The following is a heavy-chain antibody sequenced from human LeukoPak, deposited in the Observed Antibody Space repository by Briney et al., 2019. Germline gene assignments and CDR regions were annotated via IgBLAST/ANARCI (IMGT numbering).Heavy chain of an antibody. V-gene: IGHV1-8*01. CDR1: GYTFTNYE. CDR2: MNPRNGNT. J-gene: IGHJ5*02. Sequence: GASVKVSCKASGYTFTNYEINWVRQATGQGLEWMGWMNPRNGNTACAQKFQGRVTMTRDTSITTAYLELSSLTSDDTAVYYCVKAAITLTLNADWFEPWGQGTLVTVSS. D-gene: IGHD5-18*01. CDR3: VKAAITLTLNADWFEP.